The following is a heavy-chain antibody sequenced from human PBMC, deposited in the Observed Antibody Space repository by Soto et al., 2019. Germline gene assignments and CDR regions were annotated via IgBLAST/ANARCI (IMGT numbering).Heavy chain of an antibody. CDR2: IYYSGRT. CDR1: GGSIRDYF. CDR3: ARRGGWYWFDP. V-gene: IGHV4-59*12. Sequence: PSETLSLTCTVSGGSIRDYFWTWIRQPPGKGLEWIGYIYYSGRTNYNPSLKSRVSISVDTSKNHFPLQLRSVTAADTAVYYCARRGGWYWFDPWGQGTLVTVSS. J-gene: IGHJ5*02. D-gene: IGHD6-19*01.